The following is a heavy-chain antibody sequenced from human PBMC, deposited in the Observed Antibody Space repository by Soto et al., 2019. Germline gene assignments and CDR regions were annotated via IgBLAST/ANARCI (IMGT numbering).Heavy chain of an antibody. Sequence: GASVKVSCKASGGTFSSYAFSWVRQAPGHGLEWMGGIFPIFGTGNYAQNFQGRVTITADESTSTSYMELTSLRSEDAAMYDCALPRGVVTARVRVYYFDYGGQAPRVTVPS. D-gene: IGHD5-18*01. CDR1: GGTFSSYA. CDR2: IFPIFGTG. CDR3: ALPRGVVTARVRVYYFDY. J-gene: IGHJ4*02. V-gene: IGHV1-69*13.